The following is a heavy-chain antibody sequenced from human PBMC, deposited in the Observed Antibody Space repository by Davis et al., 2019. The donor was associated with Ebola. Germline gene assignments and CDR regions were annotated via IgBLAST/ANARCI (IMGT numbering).Heavy chain of an antibody. CDR1: GFTFSSYG. Sequence: GGSLRLSCAASGFTFSSYGMHWVRQAPGKGLEWVAVISYDGSNKYYADSVKGRFTISRDNSKNTLYLQMNSRRAEDTAVYYCAVAGPNLDYWGQGTLVTVSS. J-gene: IGHJ4*02. CDR2: ISYDGSNK. V-gene: IGHV3-30*03. CDR3: AVAGPNLDY. D-gene: IGHD6-19*01.